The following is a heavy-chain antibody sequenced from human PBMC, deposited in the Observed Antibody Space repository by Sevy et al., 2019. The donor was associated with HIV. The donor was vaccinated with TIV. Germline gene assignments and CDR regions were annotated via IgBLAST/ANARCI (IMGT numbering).Heavy chain of an antibody. CDR2: IYPGDSDT. CDR1: GYSFSNYW. V-gene: IGHV5-51*01. D-gene: IGHD3-22*01. J-gene: IGHJ6*03. Sequence: GGSLRLSCKGSGYSFSNYWIGWVRQMPGKGLEWMGIIYPGDSDTNYGPSFEGQVPISADKSINTAVLQWSSLKASDTAMYYWARRVYYYDSSGDYRDYMDVWGKGTTVTVSS. CDR3: ARRVYYYDSSGDYRDYMDV.